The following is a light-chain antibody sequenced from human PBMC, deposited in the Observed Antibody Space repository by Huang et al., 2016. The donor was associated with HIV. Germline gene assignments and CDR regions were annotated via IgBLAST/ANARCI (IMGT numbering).Light chain of an antibody. CDR2: GSA. J-gene: IGKJ4*01. Sequence: ILLTQFPATLSVSPGQRVTLSCRASQRVGGKLAWYQQRPGQATRLLIYGSATRVPTIPDRFSGSGSGTEFTLTISSLQSEYFAVYYCQQYDTWPPLTFGGGTKV. V-gene: IGKV3-15*01. CDR3: QQYDTWPPLT. CDR1: QRVGGK.